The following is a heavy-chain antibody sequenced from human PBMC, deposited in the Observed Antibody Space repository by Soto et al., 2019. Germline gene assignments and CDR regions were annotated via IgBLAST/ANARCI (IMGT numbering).Heavy chain of an antibody. CDR2: ISAYNGNT. CDR3: ATTEIAAAGTITDYGMDV. J-gene: IGHJ6*02. Sequence: ASVKVSCKASGYTFTSYGISWVRQAPGQGLEWMGWISAYNGNTNYAQKLQGRVTMTTDTSTSTAYMELRSLRSDDTAVYYCATTEIAAAGTITDYGMDVWGQGTTVTVSS. CDR1: GYTFTSYG. V-gene: IGHV1-18*01. D-gene: IGHD6-13*01.